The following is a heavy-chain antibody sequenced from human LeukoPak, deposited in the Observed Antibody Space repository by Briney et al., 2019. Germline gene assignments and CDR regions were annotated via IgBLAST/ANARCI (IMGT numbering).Heavy chain of an antibody. CDR2: IIPIFGTA. V-gene: IGHV1-69*05. CDR1: GGTFSSYA. CDR3: ARAGGKTGTTFNAFDI. D-gene: IGHD1-7*01. J-gene: IGHJ3*02. Sequence: SVKVSCKASGGTFSSYAISWVRQAPGQGLEWMGGIIPIFGTANYAQKFQGRVTITTDESTSTAYMELSSLRSEDTAVYYCARAGGKTGTTFNAFDIWGQGTMVTVSS.